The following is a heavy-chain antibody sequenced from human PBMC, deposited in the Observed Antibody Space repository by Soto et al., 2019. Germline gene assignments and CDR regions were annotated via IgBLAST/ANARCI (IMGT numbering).Heavy chain of an antibody. CDR3: AGTGRSLGPGGGVDV. V-gene: IGHV1-18*01. Sequence: ASVKVSCKASGYTFTSYGISWVRQAPGQGLEWMGWISAYNGNTNYAQKLQGRVTMTTDTSTSTAYMELRSLRSDDTAVYYCAGTGRSLGPGGGVDVWGKGTTVTVSS. J-gene: IGHJ6*04. CDR2: ISAYNGNT. CDR1: GYTFTSYG. D-gene: IGHD3-10*01.